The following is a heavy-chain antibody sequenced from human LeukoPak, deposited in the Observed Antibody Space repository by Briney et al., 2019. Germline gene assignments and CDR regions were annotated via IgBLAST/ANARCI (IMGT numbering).Heavy chain of an antibody. CDR2: INHSGST. V-gene: IGHV4-34*01. CDR3: ARSSLAVYFNY. J-gene: IGHJ4*02. D-gene: IGHD6-19*01. CDR1: GGSFSGYY. Sequence: SETLSLTCAVYGGSFSGYYWSWIRQPPGRGLEWIGEINHSGSTNYNPSLKSRVTISVDTSKNQFSLSLRSVTAADTAIYFCARSSLAVYFNYWGQGTLVTASS.